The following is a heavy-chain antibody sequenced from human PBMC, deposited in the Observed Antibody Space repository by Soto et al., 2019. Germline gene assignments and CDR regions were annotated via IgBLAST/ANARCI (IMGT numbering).Heavy chain of an antibody. D-gene: IGHD3-10*02. J-gene: IGHJ4*02. V-gene: IGHV3-11*01. Sequence: QVELVESGGGLVKPGGSLRLSCAASGLSFSDYYRSWIRQAPGKGLEWIAYITSISSTIYYADSVNGRFTISRNDAKNSLYLQLDSLRAEDTAVYYCATVFRSSNFNYWGQGTLVTVSS. CDR3: ATVFRSSNFNY. CDR2: ITSISSTI. CDR1: GLSFSDYY.